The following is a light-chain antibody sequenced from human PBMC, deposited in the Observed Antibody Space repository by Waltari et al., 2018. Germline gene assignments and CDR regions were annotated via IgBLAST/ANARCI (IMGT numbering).Light chain of an antibody. Sequence: DIQMTQSPSSLSASVGDRVTITCRASQSISSYLNWYPQKPGKAPKLLIYAAASLQRRVPSRFSGSASGTDFTLTISSLQPEDFATYFCQQSYSTPPYTFGQGTKLEIK. CDR3: QQSYSTPPYT. CDR2: AAA. V-gene: IGKV1-39*01. CDR1: QSISSY. J-gene: IGKJ2*01.